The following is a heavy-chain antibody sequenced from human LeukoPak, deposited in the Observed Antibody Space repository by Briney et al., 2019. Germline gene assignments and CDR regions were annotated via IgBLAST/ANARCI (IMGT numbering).Heavy chain of an antibody. J-gene: IGHJ4*02. D-gene: IGHD3-10*01. Sequence: GGSLRLSCAASGFTFSSYAMHWVRQAPGKGLEWVAVISYDGSDGSNRYYADSVEGRFTISRDNAKNSLYLQMNSLRAEDTAVYYCASQILSGMVRGVYPSPPHDYWGQGTLVTVSS. V-gene: IGHV3-30*04. CDR1: GFTFSSYA. CDR3: ASQILSGMVRGVYPSPPHDY. CDR2: ISYDGSDGSNR.